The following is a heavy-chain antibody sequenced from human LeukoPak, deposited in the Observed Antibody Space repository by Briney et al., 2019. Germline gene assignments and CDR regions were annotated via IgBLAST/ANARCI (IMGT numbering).Heavy chain of an antibody. D-gene: IGHD3-22*01. CDR1: GFTFSSYS. Sequence: GGSLRLSCAASGFTFSSYSMNWVRQAPGKGLVYVAQINSDGSATAYADSVKGRFTISRDNAKNTLYLEMISLRAEDTAVYYCGSLTVVAKDHWGQGTLVTVSS. J-gene: IGHJ4*02. CDR2: INSDGSAT. V-gene: IGHV3-74*01. CDR3: GSLTVVAKDH.